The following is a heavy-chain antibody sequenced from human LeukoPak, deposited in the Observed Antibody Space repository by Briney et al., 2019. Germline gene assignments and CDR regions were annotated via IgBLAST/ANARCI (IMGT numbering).Heavy chain of an antibody. Sequence: SETLSLTCTVSGGSISSGGYYWSWIRQPPGRGLEWIGYIYHSGSTYYNPSLKSRVTISVDRSKNQFSLKLSSVTAADTAVYYCARAFGNTWLRSSSWYGGAFDIWGQGTMVTVSS. CDR2: IYHSGST. CDR1: GGSISSGGYY. J-gene: IGHJ3*02. V-gene: IGHV4-30-2*01. D-gene: IGHD6-13*01. CDR3: ARAFGNTWLRSSSWYGGAFDI.